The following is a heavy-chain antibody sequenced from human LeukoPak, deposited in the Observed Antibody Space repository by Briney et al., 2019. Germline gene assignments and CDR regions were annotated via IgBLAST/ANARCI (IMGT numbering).Heavy chain of an antibody. CDR1: GFPFGSYA. CDR3: AKTTAGYSSGRYPGWPVDY. D-gene: IGHD6-19*01. CDR2: ISGSGGST. V-gene: IGHV3-23*01. J-gene: IGHJ4*02. Sequence: GGPLRLPCAASGFPFGSYAMYWVRRAPGKGLGWVSGISGSGGSTFYADSVKGRFTISRDNSENTVYLQMNSLRADDTAVYYCAKTTAGYSSGRYPGWPVDYWGQGTLVTVSS.